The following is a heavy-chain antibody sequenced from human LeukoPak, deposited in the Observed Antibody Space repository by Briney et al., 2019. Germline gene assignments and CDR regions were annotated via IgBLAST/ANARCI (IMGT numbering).Heavy chain of an antibody. CDR2: ISSSGTHT. CDR3: ARFQYDILTGYYPNYFDY. J-gene: IGHJ4*02. V-gene: IGHV3-11*06. Sequence: GGSLRLSCAASGFTFSDYYMSWIRQAPGKGLEWVSYISSSGTHTNYADSVKGRFTTSKDNSRNPLFLQMNSLRAEDTAMYYCARFQYDILTGYYPNYFDYWGQGTLVTVSS. D-gene: IGHD3-9*01. CDR1: GFTFSDYY.